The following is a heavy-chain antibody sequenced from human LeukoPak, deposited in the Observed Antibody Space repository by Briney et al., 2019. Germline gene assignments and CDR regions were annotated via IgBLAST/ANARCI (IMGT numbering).Heavy chain of an antibody. CDR1: GGSISSSSYY. D-gene: IGHD6-19*01. V-gene: IGHV4-39*07. J-gene: IGHJ6*02. Sequence: SETLSLTCTVSGGSISSSSYYWGWIRQPPGKGLEWIGSIYYSGSTYYNPSLKSRVTISVDTSKNQFSLKLSSVTAADTAAYYCARRSVAGTGGGYYYYYGMDVWGQGTTVTVSS. CDR2: IYYSGST. CDR3: ARRSVAGTGGGYYYYYGMDV.